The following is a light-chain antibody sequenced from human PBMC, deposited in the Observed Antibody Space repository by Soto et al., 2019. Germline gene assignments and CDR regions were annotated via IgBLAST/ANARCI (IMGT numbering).Light chain of an antibody. V-gene: IGKV1-5*01. CDR3: QQYHTYGT. CDR2: DAS. Sequence: DIQMTQSPSTLSSSVGDRVTITCRASQSVSNWLAWYQQKPGKAPKLLIYDASTLESGVPSRFSGSGSGTEFTLTISSLQPDDFATYYCQQYHTYGTFGQGTKVDIK. CDR1: QSVSNW. J-gene: IGKJ2*01.